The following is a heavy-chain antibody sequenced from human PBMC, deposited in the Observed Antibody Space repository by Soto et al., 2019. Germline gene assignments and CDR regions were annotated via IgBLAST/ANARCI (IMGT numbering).Heavy chain of an antibody. V-gene: IGHV3-7*03. J-gene: IGHJ6*02. CDR2: IPQDGVDG. Sequence: GGSLRLSCEVSGFIFSMYSMSWVRQTPGKGLEWVAKIPQDGVDGHYADAVKGRFTISRDNGKNSLYLQMNNLRAEDTAVYYCARDHLILPAHDFFYGSDVWGRGATVTGLL. CDR1: GFIFSMYS. CDR3: ARDHLILPAHDFFYGSDV. D-gene: IGHD2-21*02.